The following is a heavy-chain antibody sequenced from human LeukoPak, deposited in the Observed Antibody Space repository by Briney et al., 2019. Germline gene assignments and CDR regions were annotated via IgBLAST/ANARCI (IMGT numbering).Heavy chain of an antibody. D-gene: IGHD2-2*01. Sequence: PSETLSLTCAVYGGSFSGYYWSWIRQPPGKGLEWIGEINHSGSTNYNPSLKGRVTISVDTSKNQFSLKLSSVTAADTAVYYCARGPRNCSSTSCRNWFDPWGQGTLVTVSS. V-gene: IGHV4-34*01. CDR1: GGSFSGYY. CDR2: INHSGST. CDR3: ARGPRNCSSTSCRNWFDP. J-gene: IGHJ5*02.